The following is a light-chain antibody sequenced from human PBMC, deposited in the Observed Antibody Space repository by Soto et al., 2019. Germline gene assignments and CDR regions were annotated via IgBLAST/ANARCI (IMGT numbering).Light chain of an antibody. CDR3: SSYASSSTRV. V-gene: IGLV2-14*01. CDR1: SSDVGGYNY. CDR2: EVS. J-gene: IGLJ1*01. Sequence: QSALTQPASVSGSPGQSITISCTGTSSDVGGYNYVSWYQQHPGKAPKLMIYEVSNRPSGVSNRFSGSKSDNTASLTISGLQAEDEADYYCSSYASSSTRVFGTGTKPTVL.